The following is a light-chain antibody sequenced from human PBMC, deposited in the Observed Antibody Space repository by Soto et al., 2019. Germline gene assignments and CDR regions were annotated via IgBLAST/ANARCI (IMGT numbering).Light chain of an antibody. CDR1: QSISSW. Sequence: DIQMTQSPSTLSASVGDRVTITCRASQSISSWLAWYQQKPGKAPKLLIYDASSLESGAPSRFSGSGSGTEFTLTIISLQPDDFATYYCQQYNSYSPSWTFGQGTKVEIK. V-gene: IGKV1-5*01. CDR3: QQYNSYSPSWT. J-gene: IGKJ1*01. CDR2: DAS.